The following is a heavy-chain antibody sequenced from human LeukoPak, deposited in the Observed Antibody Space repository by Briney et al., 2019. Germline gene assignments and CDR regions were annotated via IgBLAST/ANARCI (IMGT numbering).Heavy chain of an antibody. CDR1: GYSFTTYW. CDR3: ARALVGAATLSY. V-gene: IGHV5-51*01. CDR2: IYPGDSDT. Sequence: ESLEISCKGSGYSFTTYWIAWVRQMPGKGLEWMGVIYPGDSDTRYSPSFQGQVTLSADKSISTAYLQWSSLKASDTAIYYCARALVGAATLSYWGQGTLVTVSS. D-gene: IGHD1-26*01. J-gene: IGHJ4*02.